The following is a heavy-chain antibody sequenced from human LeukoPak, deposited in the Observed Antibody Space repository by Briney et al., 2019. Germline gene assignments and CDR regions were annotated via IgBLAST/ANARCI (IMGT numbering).Heavy chain of an antibody. D-gene: IGHD2-15*01. Sequence: ASVKVSCKASGGTFSSYAISWVRQAPGQGLEWMGGIIPIFGTANYAQKFQGRVTITADKSTSTAYMELSSLRSEDTAVYYCARTMVAAYYYYMDVWGKGTTVTVSS. CDR1: GGTFSSYA. V-gene: IGHV1-69*06. J-gene: IGHJ6*03. CDR3: ARTMVAAYYYYMDV. CDR2: IIPIFGTA.